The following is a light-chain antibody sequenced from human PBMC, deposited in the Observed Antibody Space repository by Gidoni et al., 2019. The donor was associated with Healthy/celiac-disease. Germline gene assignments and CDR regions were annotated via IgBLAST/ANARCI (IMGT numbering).Light chain of an antibody. CDR1: SPNTGAGDD. CDR3: QSYDSSLSGLV. V-gene: IGLV1-40*01. Sequence: QSVLTQPPSLSGAPGPTVTISCTGSSPNTGAGDDVHWYQQVPGTAPKPPLYVNSNRPPGVPDRFSGSKSGTSASLDITGLQADDEAEYYCQSYDSSLSGLVFGGGTKLTVL. CDR2: VNS. J-gene: IGLJ3*02.